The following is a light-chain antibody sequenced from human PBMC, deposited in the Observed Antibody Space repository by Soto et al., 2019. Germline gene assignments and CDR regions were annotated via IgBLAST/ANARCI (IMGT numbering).Light chain of an antibody. V-gene: IGKV1-39*01. Sequence: DIQMTQSPSALSASVGDRVTITFRASQSISGYLTWFQQKPGKAPKLLIHGAFRLRSGVPSRFSGSGSGTDFTLTISSLQPEDFATYYCQQTFKTPLTFGGGTKVDIK. CDR3: QQTFKTPLT. J-gene: IGKJ4*01. CDR1: QSISGY. CDR2: GAF.